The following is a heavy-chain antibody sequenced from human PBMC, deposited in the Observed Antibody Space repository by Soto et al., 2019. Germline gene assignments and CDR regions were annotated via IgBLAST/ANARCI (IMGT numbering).Heavy chain of an antibody. Sequence: EVQLLESGGGLVQPGGSLRLSCAASGFTFSISAMSWVRQAPGKGLEWVSLIGGSGGNTYYADPVKARFTISRDNCMHTLYLQMNSLRPEDTPVYYCAKYDGHYASDVVRCQAFDIWGQATMVTVSS. CDR2: IGGSGGNT. V-gene: IGHV3-23*01. CDR3: AKYDGHYASDVVRCQAFDI. D-gene: IGHD4-17*01. CDR1: GFTFSISA. J-gene: IGHJ3*02.